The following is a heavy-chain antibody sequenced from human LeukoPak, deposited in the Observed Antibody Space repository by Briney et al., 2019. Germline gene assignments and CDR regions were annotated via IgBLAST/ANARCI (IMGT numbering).Heavy chain of an antibody. Sequence: GGSLRLSCAASGFTFSSYWMSWVRQAPGKGLEWVANIKQDGSEKYYVDSVKGRFTISRDNSKNTLYLQMNSLRAEDTAVYYCAKGLYSSVWYGGYWGQGTLVTVSS. CDR2: IKQDGSEK. D-gene: IGHD6-19*01. CDR1: GFTFSSYW. V-gene: IGHV3-7*03. CDR3: AKGLYSSVWYGGY. J-gene: IGHJ4*02.